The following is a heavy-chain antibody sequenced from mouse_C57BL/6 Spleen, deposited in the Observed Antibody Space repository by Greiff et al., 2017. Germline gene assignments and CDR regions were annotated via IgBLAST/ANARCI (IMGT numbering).Heavy chain of an antibody. J-gene: IGHJ2*01. CDR2: ISSGGDYI. CDR3: TREHSNYDYFDY. V-gene: IGHV5-9-1*02. CDR1: GFTFSSYA. Sequence: EVQVVESGEGLVKPGGSLKLSCAASGFTFSSYAMSWVRQTPEKRLEWVAYISSGGDYIYYADTVKGRFTISRDNARNTLYLQMSSLKSEDTAMYYCTREHSNYDYFDYWGQGTTLTVSS. D-gene: IGHD2-5*01.